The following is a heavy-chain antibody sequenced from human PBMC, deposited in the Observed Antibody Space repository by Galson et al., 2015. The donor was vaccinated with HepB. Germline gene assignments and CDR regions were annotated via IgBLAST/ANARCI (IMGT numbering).Heavy chain of an antibody. CDR2: IKSKTDGGTT. Sequence: SLRLSCAASGFTFNNAWMSWVRQPPGKGLEWVGHIKSKTDGGTTDYAAPVKGRFTISRNDSKNTLYLQMNGLKTDDTAVYYCTTDVLYSPFWYWFNPWGQGTLVTGAS. D-gene: IGHD6-13*01. J-gene: IGHJ5*02. V-gene: IGHV3-15*01. CDR3: TTDVLYSPFWYWFNP. CDR1: GFTFNNAW.